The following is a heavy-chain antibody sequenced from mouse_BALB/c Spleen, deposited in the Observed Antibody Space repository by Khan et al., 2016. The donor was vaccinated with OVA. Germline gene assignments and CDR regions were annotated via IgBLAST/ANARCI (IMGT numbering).Heavy chain of an antibody. D-gene: IGHD1-2*01. CDR3: ARTARIKY. CDR1: GYSITSGYG. V-gene: IGHV3-2*02. Sequence: EVQLVESGPGLVKPSQSLSLTCTVTGYSITSGYGWNWIRQFPGNKLEWMGYISYSGSTNYNPSLKSRISITRDTSKNKFFLQLHYVNTEDTATYYCARTARIKYWGQGTTLTVSS. J-gene: IGHJ2*01. CDR2: ISYSGST.